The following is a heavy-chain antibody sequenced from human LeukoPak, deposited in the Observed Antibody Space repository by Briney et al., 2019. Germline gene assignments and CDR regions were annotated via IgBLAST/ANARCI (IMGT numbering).Heavy chain of an antibody. Sequence: SETLSLTCTVSGGSISSYYWSWIRQPPGKGLEWIEYIYYSGSTNYNPSLKSRVTISVDTSKNQFSLKLSSVTAADTAVYYCARSYGDYVPFDPWGQGTLVTVSS. CDR3: ARSYGDYVPFDP. CDR1: GGSISSYY. V-gene: IGHV4-59*01. D-gene: IGHD4-17*01. CDR2: IYYSGST. J-gene: IGHJ5*02.